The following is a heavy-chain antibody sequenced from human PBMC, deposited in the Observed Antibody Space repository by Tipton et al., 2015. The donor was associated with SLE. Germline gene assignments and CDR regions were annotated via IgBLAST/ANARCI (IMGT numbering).Heavy chain of an antibody. V-gene: IGHV4-34*01. D-gene: IGHD3-10*01. Sequence: TLSLTCAVYGASFSPYYWTCSWIRQPPGKGLEWIGEITHNGGTNYNPSLKSRVTMSVDTSKNQFSLKLSSVTAADTAVYYCARTDYYGLAGNWGQGTLVTVSS. CDR1: GASFSPYY. CDR2: ITHNGGT. CDR3: ARTDYYGLAGN. J-gene: IGHJ4*02.